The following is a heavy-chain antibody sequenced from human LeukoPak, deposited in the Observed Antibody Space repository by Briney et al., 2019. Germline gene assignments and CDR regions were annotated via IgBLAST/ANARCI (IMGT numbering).Heavy chain of an antibody. J-gene: IGHJ6*02. V-gene: IGHV1-69*13. D-gene: IGHD2-21*02. Sequence: EASVKVSCKASGGTFSSYAISWVRQAPGQGLEWMGGIIPIFGTANYAQKFQGRVTITADESTSTAYMELSSLRSEDTAVYHCARLAGEIVVVTAIQRYYYYGMDVWGQGTTVTVSS. CDR1: GGTFSSYA. CDR3: ARLAGEIVVVTAIQRYYYYGMDV. CDR2: IIPIFGTA.